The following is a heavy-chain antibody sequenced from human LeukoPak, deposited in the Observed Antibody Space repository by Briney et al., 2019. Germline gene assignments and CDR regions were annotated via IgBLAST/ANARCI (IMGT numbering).Heavy chain of an antibody. CDR1: GGSISSGDYY. J-gene: IGHJ3*02. D-gene: IGHD3-16*01. CDR2: IYYSGST. Sequence: SQTLSLTCTVSGGSISSGDYYWSWIRQPPGKGLEWIGYIYYSGSTYYNPSLKSRVTISVDTSKNQFSLKLSSVTAADTAVYYCARVSEYYLNAFDIWGQGTMVTVSS. CDR3: ARVSEYYLNAFDI. V-gene: IGHV4-30-4*01.